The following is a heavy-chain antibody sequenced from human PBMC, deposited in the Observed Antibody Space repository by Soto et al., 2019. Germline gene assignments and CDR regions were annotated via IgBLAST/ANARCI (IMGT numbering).Heavy chain of an antibody. CDR2: IYPGDSDT. V-gene: IGHV5-51*01. J-gene: IGHJ6*02. Sequence: PGESLKISCKGSGYSFTSYWIGWVRQMPGKGLEWMGIIYPGDSDTRYSPSFQGQVTISADKSISTAYLQWSSLKASDTAMYYCALRPRSGGYYYDMDVWGQGTTVTVSS. CDR1: GYSFTSYW. CDR3: ALRPRSGGYYYDMDV. D-gene: IGHD3-16*01.